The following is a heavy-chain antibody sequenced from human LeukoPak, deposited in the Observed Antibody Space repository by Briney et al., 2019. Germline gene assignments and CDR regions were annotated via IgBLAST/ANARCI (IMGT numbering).Heavy chain of an antibody. Sequence: PGGSLRLPCAASGFTVSSNYMSWVRQAPGKGLGWVSVIYSGGSTYYAGSVKGRFTISRDNSKNTLYLQMNSLGAEDTAVYYCASYDSSGYYVDYWGQGTLVTVSS. J-gene: IGHJ4*02. CDR1: GFTVSSNY. CDR2: IYSGGST. D-gene: IGHD3-22*01. V-gene: IGHV3-53*01. CDR3: ASYDSSGYYVDY.